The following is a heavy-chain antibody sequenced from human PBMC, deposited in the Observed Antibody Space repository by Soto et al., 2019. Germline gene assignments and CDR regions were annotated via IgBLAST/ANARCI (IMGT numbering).Heavy chain of an antibody. CDR2: ISAYNGNT. CDR3: ARDAFFGPGDYPQRGWFDP. V-gene: IGHV1-18*01. Sequence: QVQLVQSGAEVKKPGASVKVSCKASGYTFTSYGISWVRQAPGQGLEWMGWISAYNGNTNYAQKLQGRVTMTTDTTTSTAYMELRSLRSDDTAVYYCARDAFFGPGDYPQRGWFDPWGQGTLVTVSS. J-gene: IGHJ5*02. CDR1: GYTFTSYG. D-gene: IGHD4-17*01.